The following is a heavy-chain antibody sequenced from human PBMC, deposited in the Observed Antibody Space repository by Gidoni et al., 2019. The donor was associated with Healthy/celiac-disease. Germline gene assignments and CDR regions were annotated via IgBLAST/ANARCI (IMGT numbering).Heavy chain of an antibody. J-gene: IGHJ4*02. CDR3: AIHNHSQLYDSSGYYLTHPYYFDY. Sequence: QVQLVQSGAEVKKPGSSVKVSCKASGGTFSSYTISWVRQAPGQGLEWMGRIIPILGIANYAQKFQGRVTITADKSTSTAYMELSSLRSEDTAVYYCAIHNHSQLYDSSGYYLTHPYYFDYWGQGTLVTVSS. CDR2: IIPILGIA. CDR1: GGTFSSYT. D-gene: IGHD3-22*01. V-gene: IGHV1-69*02.